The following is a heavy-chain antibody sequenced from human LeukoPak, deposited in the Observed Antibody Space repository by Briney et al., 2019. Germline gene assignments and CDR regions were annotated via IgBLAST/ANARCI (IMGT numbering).Heavy chain of an antibody. J-gene: IGHJ4*02. V-gene: IGHV1-2*02. CDR1: GYTFYGYY. CDR3: ARRYTNSWYDTDY. D-gene: IGHD6-13*01. Sequence: ASVKVSSKASGYTFYGYYIHGGRQAPRQGLEWMVWINPNSGGTHYAQKFQGTVTMTRDTSISTAYMELSRLRSDDTAIYYCARRYTNSWYDTDYWGQGTLVTVSS. CDR2: INPNSGGT.